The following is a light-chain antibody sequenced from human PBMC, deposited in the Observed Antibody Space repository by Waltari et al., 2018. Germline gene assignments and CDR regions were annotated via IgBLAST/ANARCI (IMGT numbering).Light chain of an antibody. V-gene: IGKV3-11*01. Sequence: EIVLTQSPATLSLSPGERATLSCRASQSIDNYLAWYQQKPGQAPRLLVYDASYGATGIPVRFSGSGSGTDFTLTISSLEPEDFATYYCQKYDSAPFTFGPGTKVNIK. CDR2: DAS. CDR3: QKYDSAPFT. CDR1: QSIDNY. J-gene: IGKJ3*01.